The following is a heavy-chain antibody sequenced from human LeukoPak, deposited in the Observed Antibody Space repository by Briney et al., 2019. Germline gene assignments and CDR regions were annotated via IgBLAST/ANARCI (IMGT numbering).Heavy chain of an antibody. CDR2: ISWNSGSI. CDR1: GFTFDDYA. CDR3: AGEDYGDYSSSWYYFDY. D-gene: IGHD4-17*01. V-gene: IGHV3-9*01. J-gene: IGHJ4*02. Sequence: PGRSLRLSCAASGFTFDDYAMHWVRQAPGKGLEWVSGISWNSGSIGYADSVKGRFTISRDNAKNSLYLQMNSLRAEDTAVYYCAGEDYGDYSSSWYYFDYWGQGTLVTVSS.